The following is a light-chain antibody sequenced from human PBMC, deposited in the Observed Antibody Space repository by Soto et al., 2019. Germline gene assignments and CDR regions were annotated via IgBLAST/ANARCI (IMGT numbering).Light chain of an antibody. CDR2: GTS. J-gene: IGKJ1*01. CDR3: QQYGSSPRT. CDR1: QSVSSNY. Sequence: ELVLPQSPATLSLSPGESATLSGGASQSVSSNYLAWYQQKPGQAPRLLIYGTSKGAADIPDRFSGSGSGTDFTLTISRLEAEDSAVYYCQQYGSSPRTVGQGTKVDIK. V-gene: IGKV3-20*01.